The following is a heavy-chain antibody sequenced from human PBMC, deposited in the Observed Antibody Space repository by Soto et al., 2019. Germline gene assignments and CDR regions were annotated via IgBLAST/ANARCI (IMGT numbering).Heavy chain of an antibody. Sequence: ASVKVSCKASGDTFTTYDINWVRQATGHGLEWMGWINPNSGNIGYAQRFQGRVTMTRDTAIRTAYMEVSSLRSDDTAVYYCARGRASGSYYLLDYWGQGALVTVSS. V-gene: IGHV1-8*01. CDR3: ARGRASGSYYLLDY. CDR2: INPNSGNI. J-gene: IGHJ4*02. D-gene: IGHD3-10*01. CDR1: GDTFTTYD.